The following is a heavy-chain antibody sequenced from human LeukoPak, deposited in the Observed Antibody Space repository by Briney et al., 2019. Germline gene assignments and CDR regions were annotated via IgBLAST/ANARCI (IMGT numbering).Heavy chain of an antibody. CDR2: IYTSGST. J-gene: IGHJ4*02. Sequence: SETLSLTCTVSGGSISSSSYYWSWIRQPAGTGLEWIGRIYTSGSTNYNPSLKSRVTISVDTSKNQFSLKLSSVTAADTAVYYCARLAVTTGGDYWGQGTLVTVSS. CDR3: ARLAVTTGGDY. V-gene: IGHV4-61*02. D-gene: IGHD4-17*01. CDR1: GGSISSSSYY.